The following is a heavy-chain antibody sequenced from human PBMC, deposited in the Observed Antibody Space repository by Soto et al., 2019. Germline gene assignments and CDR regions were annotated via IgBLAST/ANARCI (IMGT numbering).Heavy chain of an antibody. CDR3: TRLQTAEADPLN. CDR1: GFTFSTYW. V-gene: IGHV3-74*01. Sequence: PGGSLRLSCEASGFTFSTYWMHWVRQAPGKGLEWVSRIFGDGSITNYADSVKGRFTISRDNAKNTLYLHMSSLRVEDTTVYYCTRLQTAEADPLNWGQGTLVTVSS. J-gene: IGHJ4*02. CDR2: IFGDGSIT. D-gene: IGHD6-13*01.